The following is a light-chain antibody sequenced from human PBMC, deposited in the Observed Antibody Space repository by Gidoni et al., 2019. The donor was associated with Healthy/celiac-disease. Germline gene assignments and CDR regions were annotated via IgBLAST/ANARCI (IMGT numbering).Light chain of an antibody. CDR1: RGSIASNY. CDR2: EDN. CDR3: QSYDSSNVV. V-gene: IGLV6-57*01. Sequence: NFMLTQPHSVSESTGKTVTISCTRSRGSIASNYVQWYQQRPGSSPTTVIYEDNQRPSGVPDRFSGSIDSSSNSASLTISGLKTEDEADYYCQSYDSSNVVFGGGTKLTVL. J-gene: IGLJ2*01.